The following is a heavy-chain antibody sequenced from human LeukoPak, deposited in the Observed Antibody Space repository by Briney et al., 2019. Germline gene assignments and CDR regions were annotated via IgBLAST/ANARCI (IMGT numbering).Heavy chain of an antibody. CDR2: IYPGDSDT. J-gene: IGHJ3*01. Sequence: GESLKISCKGSGYTFTSYWIGWVRQMPGKGLEWMGIIYPGDSDTSYSPPFQGQVTMSADKSINTAYLQWSSLKASDTAIYYCARLRGYRAFDFWGQGTMVTVSS. D-gene: IGHD5-18*01. V-gene: IGHV5-51*01. CDR1: GYTFTSYW. CDR3: ARLRGYRAFDF.